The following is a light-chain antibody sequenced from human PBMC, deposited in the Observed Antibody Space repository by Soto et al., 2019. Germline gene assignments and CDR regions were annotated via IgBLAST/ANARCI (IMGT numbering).Light chain of an antibody. Sequence: AIQMTQSPSSLSASIGDRVTITCRASQGVGNDLGWYQHKPGQAPKLLIYAASSLESGVPSRFSGSGSGTDFPLTINSLQPEDFATYYCLQDYTSPYTFGPGTKLEI. CDR2: AAS. V-gene: IGKV1-6*01. J-gene: IGKJ2*01. CDR3: LQDYTSPYT. CDR1: QGVGND.